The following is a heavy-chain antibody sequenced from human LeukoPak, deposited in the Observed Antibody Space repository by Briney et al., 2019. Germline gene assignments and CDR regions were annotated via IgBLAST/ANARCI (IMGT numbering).Heavy chain of an antibody. CDR1: GFTFDDYG. CDR2: INSNGGST. J-gene: IGHJ6*02. V-gene: IGHV3-20*04. Sequence: PGGSLRLSCAASGFTFDDYGMSWVRQAPGKGLEWVSGINSNGGSTGYADSVKGRFTISRDNSKNTLYLQMNSLRAEDTAVYYCARAPLRYYGMDVWGQGTTVTVSS. CDR3: ARAPLRYYGMDV.